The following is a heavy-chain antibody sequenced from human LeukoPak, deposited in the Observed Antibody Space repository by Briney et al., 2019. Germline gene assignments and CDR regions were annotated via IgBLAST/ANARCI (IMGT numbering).Heavy chain of an antibody. Sequence: PSETLSLTCTVSGGSISSYYSSWIRQPPGKGLEWIGRIYTSGSTNYNASIKSRVTMSVDTSKNQFSLKLSSVTAADTAVYYCARGGNSGLLIDYWGQGTLVSVSS. CDR3: ARGGNSGLLIDY. D-gene: IGHD4-23*01. V-gene: IGHV4-4*07. CDR1: GGSISSYY. J-gene: IGHJ4*02. CDR2: IYTSGST.